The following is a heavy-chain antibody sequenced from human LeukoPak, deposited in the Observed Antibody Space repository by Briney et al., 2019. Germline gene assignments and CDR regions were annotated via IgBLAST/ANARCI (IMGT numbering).Heavy chain of an antibody. D-gene: IGHD6-19*01. V-gene: IGHV4-39*07. Sequence: STYYTPSLNSRVTISVAPSKNQFSLKLSSVTAADTAVYYCARAVGIAVAGYYYYYGMDVWGQGTTVTVSS. J-gene: IGHJ6*02. CDR3: ARAVGIAVAGYYYYYGMDV. CDR2: ST.